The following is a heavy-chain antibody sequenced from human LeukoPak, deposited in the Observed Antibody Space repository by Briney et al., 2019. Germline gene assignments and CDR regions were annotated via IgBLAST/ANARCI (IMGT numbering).Heavy chain of an antibody. J-gene: IGHJ4*02. D-gene: IGHD6-13*01. Sequence: SGTLSPTCTLSGGSIRSLEWSWIGRSPGTGLEWIGYFFFRGTTNYNPALKSRVTISVDTSKNPFSLQLRSATAPDTGLYYCARVDSSSWEFDYWGQGALVTVSS. CDR3: ARVDSSSWEFDY. CDR1: GGSIRSLE. CDR2: FFFRGTT. V-gene: IGHV4-59*01.